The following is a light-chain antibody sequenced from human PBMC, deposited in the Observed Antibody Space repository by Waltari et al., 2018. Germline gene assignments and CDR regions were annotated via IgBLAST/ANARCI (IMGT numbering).Light chain of an antibody. J-gene: IGLJ2*01. CDR2: QDG. CDR3: QAWDTSTVV. V-gene: IGLV3-1*01. Sequence: SYELTQPPSVSVSPGQTASITCSGDELGAKYVCWYQQKPGQSPMLVIYQDGERPSGIPGRFSGSNSGNTATLTISGTQAMDEADYYCQAWDTSTVVFGGGTELTVL. CDR1: ELGAKY.